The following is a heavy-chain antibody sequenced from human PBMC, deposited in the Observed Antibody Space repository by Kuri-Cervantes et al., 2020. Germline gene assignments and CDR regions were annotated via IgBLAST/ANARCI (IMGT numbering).Heavy chain of an antibody. D-gene: IGHD5-24*01. Sequence: GESLKISCAASGLTFSSYGMHWVRQAPGKGLEWVAVIWYDGSNKYYADSVKGRFTISRDNSKNTLYLQMNSLRAEDTAVYYCARVDEPVFDYWGQGTLVTVSS. CDR1: GLTFSSYG. CDR2: IWYDGSNK. V-gene: IGHV3-33*01. CDR3: ARVDEPVFDY. J-gene: IGHJ4*02.